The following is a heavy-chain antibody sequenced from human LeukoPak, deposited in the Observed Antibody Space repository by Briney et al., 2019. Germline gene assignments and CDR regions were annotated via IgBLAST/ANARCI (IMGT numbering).Heavy chain of an antibody. Sequence: GASVKVSCKASGYTFTSYAMHWVRQAPGQRLEWMGWINAGNGNTKYSQKFQGRVTITRDTSASTAYMELSSLRSEDTAVYYCARGKVYSYGRLNFDYWGQGTLVTVSS. CDR3: ARGKVYSYGRLNFDY. CDR1: GYTFTSYA. J-gene: IGHJ4*02. D-gene: IGHD5-18*01. V-gene: IGHV1-3*01. CDR2: INAGNGNT.